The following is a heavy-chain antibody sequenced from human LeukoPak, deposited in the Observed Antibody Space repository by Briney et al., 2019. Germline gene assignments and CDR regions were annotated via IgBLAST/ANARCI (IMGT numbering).Heavy chain of an antibody. CDR3: ARDLAVITMIVVGSDAFDI. V-gene: IGHV1-18*01. D-gene: IGHD3-22*01. J-gene: IGHJ3*02. Sequence: ASVKVSCKASGYTFTSYGISWVRQAPGQGLEWMGWISAYNGNTNYAQKLQGRVTMTTDTSTSTAYVELRSLRSDDTAVYYCARDLAVITMIVVGSDAFDIWGQGTMVTVSS. CDR1: GYTFTSYG. CDR2: ISAYNGNT.